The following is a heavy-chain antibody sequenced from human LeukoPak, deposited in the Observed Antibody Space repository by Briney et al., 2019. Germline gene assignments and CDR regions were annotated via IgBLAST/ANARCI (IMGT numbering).Heavy chain of an antibody. Sequence: SETLSLTCTVSGSSITRGDYWGWIRQPPGKGLEWIGAIYHSGSTYYNPSLKSRVAISVDTSKNQFSLRLSSVSAADTAVYYCARSGPYYYHYVDFWGKGTTVTVSS. CDR3: ARSGPYYYHYVDF. CDR2: IYHSGST. D-gene: IGHD3-10*01. CDR1: GSSITRGDY. V-gene: IGHV4-38-2*02. J-gene: IGHJ6*03.